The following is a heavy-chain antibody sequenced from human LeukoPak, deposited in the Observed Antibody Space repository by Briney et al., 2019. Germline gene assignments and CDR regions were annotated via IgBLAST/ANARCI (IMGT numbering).Heavy chain of an antibody. J-gene: IGHJ3*01. V-gene: IGHV4-4*07. CDR1: GGSIRTYY. Sequence: SETLSLTCSVSGGSIRTYYWSWIRQPAGKGLEWIGRMYGTGSANYNPSLRSRVSMSVDTSKNQFSLTLFSVTAADTAVYYCARTEEGIASPGVAEDAFDLWGQGRMVTVSS. CDR2: MYGTGSA. CDR3: ARTEEGIASPGVAEDAFDL. D-gene: IGHD6-19*01.